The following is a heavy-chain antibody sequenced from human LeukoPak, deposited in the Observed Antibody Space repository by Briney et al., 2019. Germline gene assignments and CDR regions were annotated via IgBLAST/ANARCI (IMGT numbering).Heavy chain of an antibody. J-gene: IGHJ5*02. CDR2: ISYSGST. Sequence: PSETLSLTCSVSGDSIRSYYWSWIRKPPGKGLERIGYISYSGSTKYNPSLKSRVTISIDTSKNQFSLKVSSVTAADTAVYYCARSSVAPVWFDPWGQGTPVIVSS. CDR3: ARSSVAPVWFDP. V-gene: IGHV4-59*01. D-gene: IGHD5-12*01. CDR1: GDSIRSYY.